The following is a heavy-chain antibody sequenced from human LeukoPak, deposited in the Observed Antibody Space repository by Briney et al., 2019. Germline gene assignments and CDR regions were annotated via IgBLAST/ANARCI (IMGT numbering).Heavy chain of an antibody. CDR2: ISYDGSNK. Sequence: PGGSLRLSCAASGFTFSSYAMHWVRQAPGKGLEWVAVISYDGSNKYYADSVKGRFTISRDNSKNTLYLQMNSLRAEDTAVYYCARGSGLNFFDYWGQGTLVTVSS. CDR1: GFTFSSYA. J-gene: IGHJ4*02. D-gene: IGHD3-10*01. V-gene: IGHV3-30-3*01. CDR3: ARGSGLNFFDY.